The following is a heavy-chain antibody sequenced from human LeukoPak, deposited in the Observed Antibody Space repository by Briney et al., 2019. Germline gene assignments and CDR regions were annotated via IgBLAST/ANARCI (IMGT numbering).Heavy chain of an antibody. CDR3: AIGIAVAETYDPFDY. D-gene: IGHD6-19*01. Sequence: GGSLRLSCAASGFTFSSYGMHWVRQAPGKGLEWAAFIRYDGSNKYYADSVKGRFTISRDNSKNSLYLQMNSLRAEDTAVYYCAIGIAVAETYDPFDYWGQGTLVTVSS. J-gene: IGHJ4*02. CDR2: IRYDGSNK. CDR1: GFTFSSYG. V-gene: IGHV3-30*02.